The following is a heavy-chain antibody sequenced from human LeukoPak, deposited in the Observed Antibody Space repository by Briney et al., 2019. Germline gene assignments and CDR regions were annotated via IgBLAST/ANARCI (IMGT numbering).Heavy chain of an antibody. CDR2: ISYDGSNK. CDR3: AKVGNGNY. V-gene: IGHV3-30*18. J-gene: IGHJ4*02. CDR1: GFTFSSYG. D-gene: IGHD7-27*01. Sequence: QPGRSLRLSCAASGFTFSSYGMHWVRQAPGKGLEWVAVISYDGSNKYYADSVKGRFTISRDNSKNTLYLQMNSLRAEDTAVYYCAKVGNGNYWGQGTLVTVSS.